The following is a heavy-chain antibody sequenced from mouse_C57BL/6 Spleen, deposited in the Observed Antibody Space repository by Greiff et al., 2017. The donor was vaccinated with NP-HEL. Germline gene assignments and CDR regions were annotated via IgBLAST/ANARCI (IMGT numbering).Heavy chain of an antibody. D-gene: IGHD2-12*01. CDR3: AVTYFDV. Sequence: VQLQQSGPELVKPGASVKISCKASGYAFSSSWMNWVKQRPGKGLEWIGRIYPGDGDTNYNGKFKGKATLTADKSSSTAYMHLSSLTSEDSAVYFCAVTYFDVWGTGTTVTVSS. CDR2: IYPGDGDT. CDR1: GYAFSSSW. J-gene: IGHJ1*03. V-gene: IGHV1-82*01.